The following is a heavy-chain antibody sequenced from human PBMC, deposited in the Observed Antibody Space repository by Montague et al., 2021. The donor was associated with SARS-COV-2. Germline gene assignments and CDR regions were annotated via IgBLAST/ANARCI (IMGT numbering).Heavy chain of an antibody. Sequence: SETLSLTCTVSGGSISSSSYYWGWIRQPPGKGLEWIGNIFYSGXTXYXXXXKXRVTISVDTSKNQFSLKLSSVTAADTALYYCAKGRIAVHGKAGSLAGYLHSGGRGTLGTVSP. V-gene: IGHV4-39*07. CDR3: AKGRIAVHGKAGSLAGYLHS. J-gene: IGHJ4*02. CDR2: IFYSGXT. CDR1: GGSISSSSYY. D-gene: IGHD6-19*01.